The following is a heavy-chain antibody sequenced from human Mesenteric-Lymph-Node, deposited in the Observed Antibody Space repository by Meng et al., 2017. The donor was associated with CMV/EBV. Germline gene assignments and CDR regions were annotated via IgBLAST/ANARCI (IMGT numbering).Heavy chain of an antibody. CDR3: ARPYCSSTRCPLDY. V-gene: IGHV3-74*01. CDR2: INSDGSST. J-gene: IGHJ4*02. CDR1: GLTFSSYW. D-gene: IGHD2-2*01. Sequence: GGSLRLSCEVSGLTFSSYWMHWVRQVPGKGLVWVSRINSDGSSTTYADSVKGRFTVSRDNAKNTLYLQMNSLRAEDTAVYYCARPYCSSTRCPLDYWGQGALVTVSS.